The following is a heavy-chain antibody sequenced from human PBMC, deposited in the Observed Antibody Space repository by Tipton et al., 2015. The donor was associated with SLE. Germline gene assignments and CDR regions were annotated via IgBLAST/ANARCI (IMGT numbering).Heavy chain of an antibody. V-gene: IGHV4-61*02. J-gene: IGHJ3*02. CDR2: IYTSGGT. CDR1: GGSISSGSYY. D-gene: IGHD2-21*01. Sequence: TLSLTCTVSGGSISSGSYYWSWIRQPAGKGLEWIGRIYTSGGTNNNPSLKSRVTISEDTSKTRFSLKLSSVTAADTAVYYCARDIGGRGGDCYAFDIWGQGTMVTVSS. CDR3: ARDIGGRGGDCYAFDI.